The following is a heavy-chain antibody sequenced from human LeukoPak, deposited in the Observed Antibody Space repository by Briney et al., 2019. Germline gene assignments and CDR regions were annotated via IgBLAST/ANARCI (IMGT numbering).Heavy chain of an antibody. CDR2: IYHSGST. Sequence: SETLSLTCTVSGYSISSGYYWGWIRQPPGKGLEWIGSIYHSGSTYYNPSLKSRVTISVDTSKNQFSLKLSSVTAADTAVYYCARSGTGYSSSWYSPWGQGTLVTVSS. D-gene: IGHD6-13*01. CDR1: GYSISSGYY. CDR3: ARSGTGYSSSWYSP. V-gene: IGHV4-38-2*02. J-gene: IGHJ5*02.